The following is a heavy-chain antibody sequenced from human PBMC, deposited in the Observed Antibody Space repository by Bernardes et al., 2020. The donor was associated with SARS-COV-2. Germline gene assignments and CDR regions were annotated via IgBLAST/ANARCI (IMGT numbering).Heavy chain of an antibody. D-gene: IGHD5-18*01. CDR1: GFIFDDYA. Sequence: GGSLRLSCAASGFIFDDYAMHWVRQAPGKGLEWVSGISWNSGSIVYADSVKGRFTISRDSAKNSLYLQMNSLRAEDTALYYCTKGYSYGITYYFDHWGQGTLVTVSS. J-gene: IGHJ4*02. CDR3: TKGYSYGITYYFDH. V-gene: IGHV3-9*01. CDR2: ISWNSGSI.